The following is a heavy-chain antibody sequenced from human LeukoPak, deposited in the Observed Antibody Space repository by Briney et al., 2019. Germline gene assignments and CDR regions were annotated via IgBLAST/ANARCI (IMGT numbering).Heavy chain of an antibody. CDR2: TNPKSGST. J-gene: IGHJ4*02. V-gene: IGHV1-2*02. CDR1: GYTFSDYY. Sequence: ASVKVSCKASGYTFSDYYMCWVGQAPGQGLEWMGWTNPKSGSTNYAQKFQGRVTMTRATSISTTYIELSRLRSDDTAVYYGAREADYYGYWGQGTLVTVSS. D-gene: IGHD6-19*01. CDR3: AREADYYGY.